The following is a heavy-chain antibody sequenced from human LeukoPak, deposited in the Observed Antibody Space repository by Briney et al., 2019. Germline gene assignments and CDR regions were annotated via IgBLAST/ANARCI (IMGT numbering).Heavy chain of an antibody. D-gene: IGHD5-18*01. V-gene: IGHV3-66*01. CDR2: LYTGGNT. CDR1: GFTVSSNY. J-gene: IGHJ4*02. Sequence: GGSLRLSCAASGFTVSSNYMSWVRQAPQKGLEWVSVLYTGGNTYYADSVKGRFTISRDNSKNTIYLQMNSLRAEDTAVYFCARVGRGDIYGYGDYWGQGTLVTVSS. CDR3: ARVGRGDIYGYGDY.